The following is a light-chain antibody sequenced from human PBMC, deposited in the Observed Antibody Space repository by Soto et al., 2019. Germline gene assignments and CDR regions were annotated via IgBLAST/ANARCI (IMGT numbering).Light chain of an antibody. J-gene: IGKJ4*01. CDR3: QQRSNWPPLT. Sequence: EIVMTQSPATLSVSPGERATLSCRASQSVSSNVAWYQQKLGQAPRLLIYGASTRATGIPARFSGSGSETDFTLTISSLEPEDFAVYYCQQRSNWPPLTFGGGTKVDIK. V-gene: IGKV3-15*01. CDR2: GAS. CDR1: QSVSSN.